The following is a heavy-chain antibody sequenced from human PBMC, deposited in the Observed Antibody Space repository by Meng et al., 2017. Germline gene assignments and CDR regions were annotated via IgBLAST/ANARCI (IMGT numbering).Heavy chain of an antibody. CDR2: ISYDGSNK. D-gene: IGHD6-19*01. Sequence: GESLKISCAASGFTFSSYAMHWVRQAPGKRLEWVAVISYDGSNKYYADSVKGRFTISRDNSKNTLYLQMNSLRAEDTAVYYCARGYAVAGNFDYWGQGTLVTVSS. CDR3: ARGYAVAGNFDY. V-gene: IGHV3-30*04. CDR1: GFTFSSYA. J-gene: IGHJ4*02.